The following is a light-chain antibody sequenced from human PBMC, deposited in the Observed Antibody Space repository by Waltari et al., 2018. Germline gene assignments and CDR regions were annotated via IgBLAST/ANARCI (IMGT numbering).Light chain of an antibody. CDR2: YDS. CDR3: QVCDSSSDHPWV. V-gene: IGLV3-21*04. CDR1: NIETKS. Sequence: SYVLTQPPSMSVPPGETASISCGGYNIETKSVHWYQQRPGQAPVLVMYYDSDRPSGIPERFSGSNTGDTATLTISRIEAGDEADYYCQVCDSSSDHPWVFGGGTKLTVL. J-gene: IGLJ3*02.